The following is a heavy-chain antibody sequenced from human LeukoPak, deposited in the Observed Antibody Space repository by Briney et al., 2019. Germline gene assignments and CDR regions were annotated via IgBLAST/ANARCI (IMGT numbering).Heavy chain of an antibody. V-gene: IGHV1-8*02. CDR1: GYTFTGYY. Sequence: GASVKVSCKASGYTFTGYYMHWVRQATGQGLEWMGWMNPNSGNTGYAQKFQGRVTMTRNTSISTAYMELSSLRSEDTAVYYCLDGSSAYWGQGTLVTVSS. J-gene: IGHJ4*02. CDR2: MNPNSGNT. D-gene: IGHD3-10*01. CDR3: LDGSSAY.